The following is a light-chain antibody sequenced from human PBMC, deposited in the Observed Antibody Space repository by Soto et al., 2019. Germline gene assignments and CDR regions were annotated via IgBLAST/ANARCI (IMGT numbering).Light chain of an antibody. CDR1: QTVTNNY. V-gene: IGKV3-20*01. CDR2: GAS. CDR3: HQYRSSPPT. J-gene: IGKJ1*01. Sequence: EIVLTQSPGTLSLSPGERATLSCRASQTVTNNYLAWYQQKPGQAPTLLIYGASSRATVIPDRFSGSGSGTDFTLTVSRLDPEDFAVYYCHQYRSSPPTFGRGTKVEVK.